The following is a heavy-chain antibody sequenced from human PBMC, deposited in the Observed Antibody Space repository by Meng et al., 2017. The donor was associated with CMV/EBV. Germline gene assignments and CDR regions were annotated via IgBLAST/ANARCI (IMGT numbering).Heavy chain of an antibody. Sequence: ASVKVSCKASGYTFTGYYMHWVRQAPGQGLEWTGWINPNSGGTNYAQKFQGRVTMTRDTSISTAYMELSRLRSDDTAVYYCARDTSNGEVRGVILFDPWGQGTLVTVSS. D-gene: IGHD3-10*01. CDR2: INPNSGGT. CDR3: ARDTSNGEVRGVILFDP. CDR1: GYTFTGYY. J-gene: IGHJ5*02. V-gene: IGHV1-2*02.